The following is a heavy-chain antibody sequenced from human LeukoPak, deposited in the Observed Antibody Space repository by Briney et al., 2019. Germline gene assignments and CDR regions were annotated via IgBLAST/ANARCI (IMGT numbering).Heavy chain of an antibody. D-gene: IGHD3-22*01. Sequence: GASVKVSCKASGYTFTGYYMHWVRQAPGQGLEWMGWINPNSGGTNYAQKFQGRVTMTRDTSISTAYMELSRLRSDDTAVYYCARSTNYYDSSGYYSSFDYWGQGTLVTVSS. CDR3: ARSTNYYDSSGYYSSFDY. J-gene: IGHJ4*02. V-gene: IGHV1-2*02. CDR2: INPNSGGT. CDR1: GYTFTGYY.